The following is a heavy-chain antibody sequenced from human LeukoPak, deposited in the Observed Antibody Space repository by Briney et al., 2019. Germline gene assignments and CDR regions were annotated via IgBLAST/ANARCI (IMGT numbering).Heavy chain of an antibody. CDR2: ISYDGINK. D-gene: IGHD3-3*01. CDR3: ARDFTIFGVDPPNFFDY. CDR1: GFTFSSYA. J-gene: IGHJ4*02. V-gene: IGHV3-30*01. Sequence: GGSLRLSCAASGFTFSSYAMHWVRQAPGRGLEWVAVISYDGINKYYADSVKGRFTISRDNSKNTLYLQMNSLRAEDTAVYYCARDFTIFGVDPPNFFDYWGQGTLVTVSS.